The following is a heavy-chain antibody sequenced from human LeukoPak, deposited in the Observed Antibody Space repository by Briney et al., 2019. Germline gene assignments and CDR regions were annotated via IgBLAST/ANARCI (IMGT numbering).Heavy chain of an antibody. J-gene: IGHJ4*02. D-gene: IGHD5/OR15-5a*01. V-gene: IGHV6-1*01. CDR1: GDSVSSNSAA. CDR3: VSRRYDC. CDR2: TYYRSKWYT. Sequence: QTLSLTCGISGDSVSSNSAAWGWIRQSPSRGLEWLGRTYYRSKWYTEYAVSVKSRIIINPDTSKNQFSLQPNSVTPEDTAVYYCVSRRYDCWGQGTLVTVSS.